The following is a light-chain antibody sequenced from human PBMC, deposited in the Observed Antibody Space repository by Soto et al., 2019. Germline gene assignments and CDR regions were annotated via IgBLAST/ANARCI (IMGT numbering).Light chain of an antibody. CDR1: SSNIASNT. CDR3: AAWDDSLNGYV. CDR2: SNN. V-gene: IGLV1-44*01. J-gene: IGLJ1*01. Sequence: QSVLTQPPSASGTPGQRVTISCSGSSSNIASNTVNWYQQFPGTAPKLLIYSNNQRPSGVPDRISGSKSGTSASLAISGLQSEDEADYYCAAWDDSLNGYVFGTGTKLTVL.